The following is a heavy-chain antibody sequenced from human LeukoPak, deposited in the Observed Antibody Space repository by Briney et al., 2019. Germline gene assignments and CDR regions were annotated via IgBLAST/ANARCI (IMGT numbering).Heavy chain of an antibody. Sequence: ASVKVSCKASGYTFTSYDINWMRQATGQGLEWMGWMNPNSGNTGYAQKFQDRVTMTRNTSIKTAHMELSSLRSEDMAVYYCARGFRDSSGRKPDYWGQGTLVTVSS. V-gene: IGHV1-8*01. D-gene: IGHD3-22*01. CDR1: GYTFTSYD. J-gene: IGHJ4*02. CDR2: MNPNSGNT. CDR3: ARGFRDSSGRKPDY.